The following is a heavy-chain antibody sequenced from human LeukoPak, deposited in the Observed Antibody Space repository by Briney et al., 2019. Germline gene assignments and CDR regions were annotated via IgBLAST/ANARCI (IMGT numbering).Heavy chain of an antibody. CDR1: GGTFSSYA. J-gene: IGHJ3*02. CDR3: ARVATYYYDSSGSNDAFDI. D-gene: IGHD3-22*01. CDR2: IIPIFGTA. V-gene: IGHV1-69*05. Sequence: SVKGSCKASGGTFSSYAISWVRQAPGQGLEWMGGIIPIFGTANYAQKFQGRVTITTDESTSTAYMELSSLRSEDTAVYYCARVATYYYDSSGSNDAFDIWGQGTMVTVSS.